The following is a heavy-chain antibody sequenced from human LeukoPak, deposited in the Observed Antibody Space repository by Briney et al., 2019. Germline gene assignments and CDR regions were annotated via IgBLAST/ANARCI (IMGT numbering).Heavy chain of an antibody. V-gene: IGHV3-23*01. J-gene: IGHJ4*02. CDR1: GFTFSSYA. CDR3: AIDGEGVLWFGEPYFDY. CDR2: ISGSGGST. D-gene: IGHD3-10*01. Sequence: PGGSLRLSCAASGFTFSSYAMSWVRQAPGKGLEWVSAISGSGGSTYYADSVKGRFTISRDNSKNTLYLQMNSLRAEDTAVYYCAIDGEGVLWFGEPYFDYWGQGTLVTVSS.